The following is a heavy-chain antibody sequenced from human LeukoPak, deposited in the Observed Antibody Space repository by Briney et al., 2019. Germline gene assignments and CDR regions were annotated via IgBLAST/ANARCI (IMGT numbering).Heavy chain of an antibody. CDR3: AARGASSSSLRPLDF. Sequence: GASVKVSCKASGYTFTTYDINWVRQAPGQGPEWMGWMNPNSGNTVYAQKFQGRVTITRNTSISTAYMELSSLRSEDTAVYYCAARGASSSSLRPLDFWGQGTLVTVSS. CDR1: GYTFTTYD. D-gene: IGHD6-6*01. V-gene: IGHV1-8*01. CDR2: MNPNSGNT. J-gene: IGHJ4*02.